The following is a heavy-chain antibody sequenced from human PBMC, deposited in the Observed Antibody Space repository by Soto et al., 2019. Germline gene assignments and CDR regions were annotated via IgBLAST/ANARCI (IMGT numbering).Heavy chain of an antibody. Sequence: SETLSLTCAVYGGSFSGYYWSWIRQPPGKGLEWIGEINHSGSTNYNPSLKSRVTISVDTSKNQFSLKLSSVTAADTAVDYCARDDLGYCSGGSCYSWGVDAFDIWGQGTMVTVSS. D-gene: IGHD2-15*01. CDR2: INHSGST. CDR1: GGSFSGYY. V-gene: IGHV4-34*01. CDR3: ARDDLGYCSGGSCYSWGVDAFDI. J-gene: IGHJ3*02.